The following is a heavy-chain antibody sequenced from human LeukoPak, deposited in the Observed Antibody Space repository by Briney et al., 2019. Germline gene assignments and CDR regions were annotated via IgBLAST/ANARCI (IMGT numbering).Heavy chain of an antibody. D-gene: IGHD3-3*01. Sequence: GASVKVSCKVPGYTLTELSMHWARQAPGKGLEWMGGFDPEDGETIYAQKFQGRVTMTEDTSTDTAYMELSSLRSDDTAVYYCARERRITIFGVAWPRHNRFDPWGQGTLVTVSS. J-gene: IGHJ5*02. CDR2: FDPEDGET. V-gene: IGHV1-24*01. CDR1: GYTLTELS. CDR3: ARERRITIFGVAWPRHNRFDP.